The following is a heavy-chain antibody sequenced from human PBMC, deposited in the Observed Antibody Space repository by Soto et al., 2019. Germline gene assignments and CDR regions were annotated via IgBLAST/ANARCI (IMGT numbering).Heavy chain of an antibody. CDR3: AKQSSGWYILDY. D-gene: IGHD6-19*01. CDR2: TSYDGSNK. J-gene: IGHJ4*02. Sequence: QVQLVESGGGVVQPGRSLRLSCAASGFTFGTYVMHWVRQAPGKGLEWVAVTSYDGSNKYYTDSVKGRFTISRDNSKNTPYLQMNSLRAEDTAVYYYAKQSSGWYILDYWGQGTLVTVSS. CDR1: GFTFGTYV. V-gene: IGHV3-30*18.